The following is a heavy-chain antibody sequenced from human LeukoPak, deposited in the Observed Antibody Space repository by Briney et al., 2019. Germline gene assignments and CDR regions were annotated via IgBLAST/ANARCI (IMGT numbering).Heavy chain of an antibody. CDR2: IYHSGST. CDR3: ARVGRGYSSSWPNYYMDV. CDR1: GYAISSGYF. D-gene: IGHD6-13*01. V-gene: IGHV4-38-2*02. J-gene: IGHJ6*03. Sequence: PSETLSLTCSVSGYAISSGYFWGWIRQPPGKGLEWIGTIYHSGSTYYDPSLKSRVTISVDTSKNQFSLKLSSVTAADTAVYYCARVGRGYSSSWPNYYMDVWGKGTTVTISS.